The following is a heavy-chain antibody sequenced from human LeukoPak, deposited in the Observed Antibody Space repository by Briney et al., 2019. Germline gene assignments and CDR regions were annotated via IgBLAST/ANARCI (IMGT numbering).Heavy chain of an antibody. CDR1: GFTFSSYA. CDR2: ISGSGGST. J-gene: IGHJ4*02. Sequence: GGSLRLSCAASGFTFSSYAMRWVRQAPGKGLEWVSAISGSGGSTYYADSVKGRFTISRDNSKNTLYLQMNSLRAEDTAVYYCAKRGGENYYDSSGRYYFDYWGQGTLVTVSS. D-gene: IGHD3-22*01. V-gene: IGHV3-23*01. CDR3: AKRGGENYYDSSGRYYFDY.